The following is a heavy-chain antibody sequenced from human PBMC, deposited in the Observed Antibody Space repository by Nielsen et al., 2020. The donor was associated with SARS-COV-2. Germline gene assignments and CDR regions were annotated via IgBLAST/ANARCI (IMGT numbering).Heavy chain of an antibody. CDR3: ARLTVTMIVVVITPSAFDI. Sequence: SETLSLTCTVSGGSISSYYWSWIRQPPGKGLEWIGYIYYSGSTNYNPSLKSRVTISVDTSKNQFSLKLSSVTAADTAVYYCARLTVTMIVVVITPSAFDIWGQGTMVTVSS. J-gene: IGHJ3*02. V-gene: IGHV4-59*08. CDR2: IYYSGST. CDR1: GGSISSYY. D-gene: IGHD3-22*01.